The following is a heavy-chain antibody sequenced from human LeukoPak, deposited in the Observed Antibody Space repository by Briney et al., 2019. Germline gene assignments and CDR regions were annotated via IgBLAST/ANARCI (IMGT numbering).Heavy chain of an antibody. CDR1: GVSISSYY. CDR3: ARAKKDSSGWYSQPLYYFDY. V-gene: IGHV4-59*01. CDR2: IYYSGST. Sequence: SETLSLTCTVSGVSISSYYWSWIRQPPGKGLEWIGYIYYSGSTNYNPSLKSRVTISVDTSKNQFSLKLSSVTAADTAVYYCARAKKDSSGWYSQPLYYFDYWGQGTLVTVSS. J-gene: IGHJ4*02. D-gene: IGHD6-19*01.